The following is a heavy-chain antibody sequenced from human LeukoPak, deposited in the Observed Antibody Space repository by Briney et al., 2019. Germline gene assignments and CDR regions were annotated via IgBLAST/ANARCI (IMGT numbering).Heavy chain of an antibody. D-gene: IGHD7-27*01. V-gene: IGHV1-18*01. Sequence: ASVKVSCKASGYTFTTYGISWERQAPGQGLEWMGWISAYNGNTNYAQKLQGRVTMTTDTSTSTAYMELRSLRSDDTAVYYCTRDGDGRKGDDWFDRWGQGTLVTVSS. CDR3: TRDGDGRKGDDWFDR. CDR2: ISAYNGNT. J-gene: IGHJ5*02. CDR1: GYTFTTYG.